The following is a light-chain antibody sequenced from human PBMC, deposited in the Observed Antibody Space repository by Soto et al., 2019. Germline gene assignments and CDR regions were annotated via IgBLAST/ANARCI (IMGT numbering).Light chain of an antibody. Sequence: EIVLTQSPVTLSLSPGERATLSCRASQSVSSYYLAWYQQKPGQAPRLLIYDASNRATGIPARFSGSGSGTDFTLTISSLEPEDFAVYYCQQRSNWPRTFGQGTKVDIK. CDR3: QQRSNWPRT. CDR2: DAS. V-gene: IGKV3-11*01. CDR1: QSVSSY. J-gene: IGKJ1*01.